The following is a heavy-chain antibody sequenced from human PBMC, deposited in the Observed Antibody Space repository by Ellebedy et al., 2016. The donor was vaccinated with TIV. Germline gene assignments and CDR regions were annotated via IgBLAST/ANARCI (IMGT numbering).Heavy chain of an antibody. CDR3: ARHRGYDILTNSYKEGIDR. V-gene: IGHV4-59*01. D-gene: IGHD3-9*01. Sequence: SETLSLTXTVSGGSMNYYYWPWIRQSPGKGLEWIGNVYYSGKTTYNPSFKSRVTMSADPSRNQFSLELNSVTSADTAVYYCARHRGYDILTNSYKEGIDRWGQGTPVTVSS. CDR1: GGSMNYYY. CDR2: VYYSGKT. J-gene: IGHJ5*02.